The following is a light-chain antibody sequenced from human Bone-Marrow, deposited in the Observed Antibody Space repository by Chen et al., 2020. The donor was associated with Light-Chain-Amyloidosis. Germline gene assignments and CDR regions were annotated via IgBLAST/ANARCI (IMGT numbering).Light chain of an antibody. Sequence: SYVLTQPSSVSVAPGQTATIACGGNNIGSTSVHWYQQTPGQAPLLVVYDDSDRPSGIPERLSGSNYGNTATLTISRVEAGDEADYCCQVWDRSSDRPVFGGGTKLTVL. V-gene: IGLV3-21*02. J-gene: IGLJ3*02. CDR1: NIGSTS. CDR2: DDS. CDR3: QVWDRSSDRPV.